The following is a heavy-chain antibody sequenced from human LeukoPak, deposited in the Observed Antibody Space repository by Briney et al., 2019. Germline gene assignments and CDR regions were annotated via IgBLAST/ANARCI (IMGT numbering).Heavy chain of an antibody. D-gene: IGHD1-26*01. Sequence: GGSLRLSCAASGFNFSLYAMHWVRQAPGKGLEWVAVISYHGRKTDYADSVKGRFSIPRDNSKNTLYIQMNSLRPEDTAVYYCAGTGESGGYYYHGMDVWGQGTTVTVSS. CDR2: ISYHGRKT. V-gene: IGHV3-30*04. J-gene: IGHJ6*02. CDR1: GFNFSLYA. CDR3: AGTGESGGYYYHGMDV.